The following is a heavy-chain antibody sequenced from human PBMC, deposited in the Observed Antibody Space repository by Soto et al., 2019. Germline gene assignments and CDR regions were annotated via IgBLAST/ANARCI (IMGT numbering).Heavy chain of an antibody. V-gene: IGHV3-73*02. Sequence: EVQLVESGGGLVQPGGSLKLSCAASGFTFSGSAMHWVRQASGKRLEWVGRIRSKATSYATAYAASVKGRFTISRDDSKNTAYLQMNSLKTEDTAVYYCTRPGRYSSSWYGWFDPWGQGTLVTVSS. CDR1: GFTFSGSA. CDR2: IRSKATSYAT. CDR3: TRPGRYSSSWYGWFDP. J-gene: IGHJ5*02. D-gene: IGHD6-13*01.